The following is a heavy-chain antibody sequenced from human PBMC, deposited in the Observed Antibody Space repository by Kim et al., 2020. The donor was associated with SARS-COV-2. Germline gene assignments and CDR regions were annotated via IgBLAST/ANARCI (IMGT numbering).Heavy chain of an antibody. D-gene: IGHD2-2*01. V-gene: IGHV4-59*08. J-gene: IGHJ3*02. Sequence: SETLSLTCTVSSGSISSNYWSWIRQPPGKGLEWIGYIYYSGNTDYNPSLKSRVTISVDTSKNQFSLRLSSVTAADTAIYYCARLPIFNAFDMWCQGTMVT. CDR2: IYYSGNT. CDR3: ARLPIFNAFDM. CDR1: SGSISSNY.